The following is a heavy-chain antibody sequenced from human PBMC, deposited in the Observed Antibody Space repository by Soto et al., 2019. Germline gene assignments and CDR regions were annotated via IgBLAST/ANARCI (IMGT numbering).Heavy chain of an antibody. V-gene: IGHV4-31*03. Sequence: SETLSLTCNVSGESISSGGYYWSWIRHHPGKGLEWIGYIYDSESAYYNPSLKSRVIISMDTSKNHFAMRLSSVTAADTAVYYCARGVVPGYFDYWGQGTLVTVSS. CDR1: GESISSGGYY. CDR3: ARGVVPGYFDY. J-gene: IGHJ4*02. D-gene: IGHD2-15*01. CDR2: IYDSESA.